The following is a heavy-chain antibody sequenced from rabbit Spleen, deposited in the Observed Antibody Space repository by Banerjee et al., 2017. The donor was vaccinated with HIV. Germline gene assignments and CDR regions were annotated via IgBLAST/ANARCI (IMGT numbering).Heavy chain of an antibody. Sequence: QEQLVESGGGLVKPEGSLKLSCTASGFSFSNKAVMCWVRQAPGKGLEWIACINAVTGKAVYASWAKGRFTFSKTSSTTVTLQMTRLTAADTATYFCARDTSSSFSSYGMDLWGPGPWSPS. J-gene: IGHJ6*01. D-gene: IGHD1-1*01. V-gene: IGHV1S45*01. CDR2: INAVTGKA. CDR3: ARDTSSSFSSYGMDL. CDR1: GFSFSNKAV.